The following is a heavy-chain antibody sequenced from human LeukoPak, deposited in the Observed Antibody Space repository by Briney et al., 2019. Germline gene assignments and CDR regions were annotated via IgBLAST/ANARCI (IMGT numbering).Heavy chain of an antibody. CDR2: IYYSGST. D-gene: IGHD6-13*01. V-gene: IGHV4-39*01. J-gene: IGHJ4*02. Sequence: PSETLSLTCTVSGGSISSSSYYWGWIRQPPGKGLEWIGSIYYSGSTYYNPSLKSRVTISVDTSKNQFSPKLSSVTAADTAVYYCARLLIAAANYWGQGTLVTVSS. CDR3: ARLLIAAANY. CDR1: GGSISSSSYY.